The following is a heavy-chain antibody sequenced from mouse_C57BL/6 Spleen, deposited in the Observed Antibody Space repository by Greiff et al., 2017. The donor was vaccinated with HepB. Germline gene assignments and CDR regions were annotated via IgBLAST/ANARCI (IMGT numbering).Heavy chain of an antibody. Sequence: EVQGVESGGGLVKPGGSLKLSCAASGFTFSSYAMSWVRQTPEKRLEWVATISDGGSYTYYPDNVKGRFTISRDNAKNNLYLQMSNLKSEDTARYYCAREGWLQGAMDYWGQGTSVTVSS. CDR3: AREGWLQGAMDY. D-gene: IGHD2-3*01. J-gene: IGHJ4*01. V-gene: IGHV5-4*01. CDR1: GFTFSSYA. CDR2: ISDGGSYT.